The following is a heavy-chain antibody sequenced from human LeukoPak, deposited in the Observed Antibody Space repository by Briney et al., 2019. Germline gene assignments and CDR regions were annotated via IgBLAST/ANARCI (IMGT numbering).Heavy chain of an antibody. D-gene: IGHD2-2*01. CDR3: ARAALIPAAAIRWFDP. CDR1: GGTFSSYA. Sequence: SVKVSCKASGGTFSSYAISWVRQAPGQGLEWMGRIIPILGIANYAQKSQGRVTITADKSTSTAYMELSSLRSEDTAVYYCARAALIPAAAIRWFDPWGQGTLVTVSS. CDR2: IIPILGIA. V-gene: IGHV1-69*04. J-gene: IGHJ5*02.